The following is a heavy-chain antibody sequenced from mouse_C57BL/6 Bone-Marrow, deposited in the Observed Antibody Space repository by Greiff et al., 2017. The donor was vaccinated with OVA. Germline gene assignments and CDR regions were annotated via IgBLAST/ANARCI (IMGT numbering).Heavy chain of an antibody. V-gene: IGHV1-55*01. CDR3: ARGSAWFAY. Sequence: QVQLQQPGAELVKPGASVKMSCKASGYTFTSYGITWVKQRPGQGLEWIGDIYPGSGSTNYNEKFKSKATLTVDTSSSPAYMQLSSLTSEDAAVYYCARGSAWFAYWGQGTLVTVSA. J-gene: IGHJ3*01. CDR2: IYPGSGST. CDR1: GYTFTSYG.